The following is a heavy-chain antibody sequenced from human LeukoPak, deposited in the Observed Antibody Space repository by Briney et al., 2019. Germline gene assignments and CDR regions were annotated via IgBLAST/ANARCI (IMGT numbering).Heavy chain of an antibody. V-gene: IGHV3-21*01. Sequence: PGGSLRLSCAASGFTFSSYSMNWVRQAPGKGLEWVSSISSSSSYIYYEDSVKGRFTISRDNAKNSLYLQMNSLRAEDTAVYYCARDRGITGTTSLDYWGQGTLVTVSS. J-gene: IGHJ4*02. CDR3: ARDRGITGTTSLDY. CDR1: GFTFSSYS. D-gene: IGHD1-20*01. CDR2: ISSSSSYI.